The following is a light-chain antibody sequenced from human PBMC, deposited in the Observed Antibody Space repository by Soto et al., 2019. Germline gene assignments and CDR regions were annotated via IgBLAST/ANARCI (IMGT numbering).Light chain of an antibody. CDR3: QQHGDSPFT. CDR2: GAS. Sequence: EIVLTQSPGTLSLSPGEGATLSCRASQSVSSTYLAWYQQRPGQAPRLLIYGASTRATGIPDRFSGSGSATDFTLTISRLEPEDFAVYYCQQHGDSPFTFGPGTKVDIK. CDR1: QSVSSTY. J-gene: IGKJ3*01. V-gene: IGKV3-20*01.